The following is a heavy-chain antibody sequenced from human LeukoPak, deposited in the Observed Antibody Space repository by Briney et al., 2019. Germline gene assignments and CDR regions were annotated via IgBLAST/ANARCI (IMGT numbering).Heavy chain of an antibody. CDR1: GYTFTGYY. CDR3: ARGLGEEWLLPFDY. Sequence: GASVKVSCKASGYTFTGYYMHWVRQAPGQGLEWMGWINPNSGGTNYAQKFQGRVTITRNTSISTAYMELSSLRSEDTAVYYCARGLGEEWLLPFDYWGQGTLVTVSS. J-gene: IGHJ4*02. D-gene: IGHD3-3*01. CDR2: INPNSGGT. V-gene: IGHV1-2*02.